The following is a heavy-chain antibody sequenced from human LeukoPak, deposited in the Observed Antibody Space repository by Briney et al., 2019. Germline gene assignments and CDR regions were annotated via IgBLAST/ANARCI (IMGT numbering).Heavy chain of an antibody. CDR1: GGSFSGYY. V-gene: IGHV4-34*01. CDR3: ARGWSSGSCHLDY. Sequence: SETLSLTCGVYGGSFSGYYWTWIRQPPGKGLEWIGEINHSGSTNYSPSLKSRVTISVDTSKNQFSLKMYSVTAADAAVYFCARGWSSGSCHLDYWGQGTLVIVSS. J-gene: IGHJ4*02. D-gene: IGHD2-15*01. CDR2: INHSGST.